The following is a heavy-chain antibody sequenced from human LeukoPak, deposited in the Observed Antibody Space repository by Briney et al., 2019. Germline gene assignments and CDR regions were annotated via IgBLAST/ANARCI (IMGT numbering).Heavy chain of an antibody. CDR3: ATSYDVETAPYDL. CDR1: GGSITGYC. V-gene: IGHV4-4*08. D-gene: IGHD3-10*02. CDR2: IYTSGTT. Sequence: SETLSLTCTVSGGSITGYCWSWVRQPPGKGQEWIGYIYTSGTTDYNPSLKSRVTMSVDTSKNQLSMELRFLTAADTAVYYCATSYDVETAPYDLWGQGTLVTVSS. J-gene: IGHJ5*02.